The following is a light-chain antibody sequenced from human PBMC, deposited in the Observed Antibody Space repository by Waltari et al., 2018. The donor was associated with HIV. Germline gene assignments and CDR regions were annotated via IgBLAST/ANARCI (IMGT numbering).Light chain of an antibody. CDR3: QQYYSISRT. CDR2: WAS. Sequence: DIVMTQSPDSLAVSLGERATINCKSNQSVLYSSNNKNYLAWYQQKPGQPPKLLIYWASTRESGVPDRFSGSGSGTDFTLTISSLQAEDVAVYYCQQYYSISRTFGQGTKVEIK. V-gene: IGKV4-1*01. CDR1: QSVLYSSNNKNY. J-gene: IGKJ1*01.